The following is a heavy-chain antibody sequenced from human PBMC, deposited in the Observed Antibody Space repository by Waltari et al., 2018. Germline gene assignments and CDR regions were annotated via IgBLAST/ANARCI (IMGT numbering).Heavy chain of an antibody. CDR1: GYSFTGHY. D-gene: IGHD6-6*01. V-gene: IGHV1-2*02. Sequence: QVQVVQSGAEVRKPGASVEVSCKASGYSFTGHYMHWVRQAPGKGLEWMGWLNPNTGYTNYAQKFQGRVAMTRDTSISTAYMELSRLTSDDTAVYFCAREVSGYYYMDVWGKGTTVTISS. CDR3: AREVSGYYYMDV. J-gene: IGHJ6*03. CDR2: LNPNTGYT.